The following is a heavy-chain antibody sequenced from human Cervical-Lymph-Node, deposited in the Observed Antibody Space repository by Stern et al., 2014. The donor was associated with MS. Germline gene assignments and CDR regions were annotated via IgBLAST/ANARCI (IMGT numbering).Heavy chain of an antibody. Sequence: QVQLVQSGAEVKTPGASVKLCCKASGYPFTSYYMHWVRQAPGQGLEWMGIINPSGGSTSYAQKFQGRVTMTRDTSTSTVYMELSSLRSEDTAVYYCAREVAGHRLGMMDVWGQGTSVTVSS. V-gene: IGHV1-46*01. J-gene: IGHJ6*02. CDR3: AREVAGHRLGMMDV. CDR2: INPSGGST. D-gene: IGHD6-19*01. CDR1: GYPFTSYY.